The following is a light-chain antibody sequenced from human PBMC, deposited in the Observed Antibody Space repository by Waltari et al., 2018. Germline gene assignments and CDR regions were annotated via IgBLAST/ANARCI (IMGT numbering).Light chain of an antibody. CDR2: DVS. J-gene: IGLJ2*01. V-gene: IGLV2-14*03. Sequence: QSALTQPASVSGSPGQSITISCTGTSSDVGGYNYVSWYQQHPGKAPKLMIYDVSNRPAGVSNLFSGSKSGNTASLTISGLQAEDEADYYCSSYTSSNSPVVFGGGTKLTVL. CDR1: SSDVGGYNY. CDR3: SSYTSSNSPVV.